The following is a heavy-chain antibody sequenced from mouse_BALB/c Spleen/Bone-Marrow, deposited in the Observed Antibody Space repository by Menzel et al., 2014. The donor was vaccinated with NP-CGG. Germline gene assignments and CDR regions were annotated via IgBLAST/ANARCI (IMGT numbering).Heavy chain of an antibody. Sequence: QVQLKQSGAELARPGASVKMSCKASGYTFTSYTMHWVKQSPGQGLEWIGYINPSSGYTNYNQKFKDKATLTADKSSSTAYMQLSSLTSEDSAVYYCAIYDYDVRYFDVWGAGTTVTVSS. CDR3: AIYDYDVRYFDV. CDR2: INPSSGYT. J-gene: IGHJ1*01. V-gene: IGHV1-4*01. CDR1: GYTFTSYT. D-gene: IGHD2-4*01.